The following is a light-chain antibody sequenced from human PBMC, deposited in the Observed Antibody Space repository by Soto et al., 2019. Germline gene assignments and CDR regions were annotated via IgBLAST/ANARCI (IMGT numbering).Light chain of an antibody. Sequence: QSVLTQPASVSGSPGQSITISCTGTSTDIAGYNYVSWYQQHPGKAPKLMIYEVSNRPSGVSSRFSGSKSGNTASLTISGLQAEDEADYYCSSYSSSSTLVFGGGTQLTVL. CDR1: STDIAGYNY. CDR2: EVS. J-gene: IGLJ2*01. CDR3: SSYSSSSTLV. V-gene: IGLV2-14*01.